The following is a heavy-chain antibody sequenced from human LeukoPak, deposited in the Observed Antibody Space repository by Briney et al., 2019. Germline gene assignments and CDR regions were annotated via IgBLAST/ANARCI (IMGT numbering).Heavy chain of an antibody. J-gene: IGHJ2*01. D-gene: IGHD3-16*02. CDR3: ARDASMITFGGVIVSPDWYFDL. CDR1: GFTSSTYS. CDR2: ISGSRRYI. V-gene: IGHV3-21*01. Sequence: GGSLRLSCAASGFTSSTYSMNWVRQTPGKGLEWVSSISGSRRYIYYIDSVKGRFTISRDNAKNSLYLQMNSLRAEETAVYYCARDASMITFGGVIVSPDWYFDLWGRGTLVTVSS.